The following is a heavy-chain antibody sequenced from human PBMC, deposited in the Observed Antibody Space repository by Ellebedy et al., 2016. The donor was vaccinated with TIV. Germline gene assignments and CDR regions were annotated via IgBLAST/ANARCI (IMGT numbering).Heavy chain of an antibody. CDR2: ISSTGTTI. Sequence: GESLKISCAASGFPFSNNSMNWVRQAPGKGLEWVSYISSTGTTIYYADSVKGRFTISRDNAKISLYRQMKSLTAEDTAVYYCASGAYDIWGQGTMVTVSS. V-gene: IGHV3-48*04. J-gene: IGHJ3*02. CDR1: GFPFSNNS. CDR3: ASGAYDI.